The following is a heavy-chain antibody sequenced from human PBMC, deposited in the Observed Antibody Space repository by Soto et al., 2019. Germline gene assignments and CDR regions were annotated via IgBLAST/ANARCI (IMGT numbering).Heavy chain of an antibody. V-gene: IGHV3-21*01. CDR3: ARDGGVADAFDI. CDR1: GFTFSTYS. D-gene: IGHD3-16*01. J-gene: IGHJ3*02. Sequence: EVQLVESGGGLVKPGGSLRLSCEASGFTFSTYSVNWVRQAPGKGLEWVSSISSSSSYIYYADSVKGRFTISRDNAKNSLYLQMNSLRAEDTAVYYCARDGGVADAFDIWGQGTMVTVSS. CDR2: ISSSSSYI.